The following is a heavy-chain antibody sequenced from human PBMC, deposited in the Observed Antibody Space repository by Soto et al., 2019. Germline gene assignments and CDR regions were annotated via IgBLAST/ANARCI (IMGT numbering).Heavy chain of an antibody. CDR1: GGSIISGGFF. Sequence: TSETLSLTCTVSGGSIISGGFFWIWIRQPPGKGLKWIGHIYYSGNTYYNPSLKSRVTISVDTSKNHFSLKLSSVTAADTAVYYCAREGRNSSGYPSWFDPWGLGTLVTVSS. CDR3: AREGRNSSGYPSWFDP. D-gene: IGHD3-22*01. V-gene: IGHV4-30-4*01. J-gene: IGHJ5*02. CDR2: IYYSGNT.